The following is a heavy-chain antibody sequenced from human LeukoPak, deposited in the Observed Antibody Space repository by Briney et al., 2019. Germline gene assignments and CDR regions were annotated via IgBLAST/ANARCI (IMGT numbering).Heavy chain of an antibody. J-gene: IGHJ4*02. D-gene: IGHD2-8*01. Sequence: GGSLRLSCAASGFYFSGYWMSWVRQAPGKGLEGVANIKQDGSEKYYVNSVTGRFNISRDNAKNSLSLQMNSLRVEDTAVYYCARRLLTYLDYWGQGAPGSVSS. CDR2: IKQDGSEK. V-gene: IGHV3-7*02. CDR3: ARRLLTYLDY. CDR1: GFYFSGYW.